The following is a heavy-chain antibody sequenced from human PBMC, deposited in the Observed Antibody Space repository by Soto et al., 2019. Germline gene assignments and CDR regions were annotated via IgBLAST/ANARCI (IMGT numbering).Heavy chain of an antibody. V-gene: IGHV3-21*06. J-gene: IGHJ4*02. CDR2: ISSTTNYI. CDR3: ARESEDLTSNFDY. CDR1: GFTFTRYS. Sequence: GGSLRLSCAASGFTFTRYSMNRVRQAPGKGLEWVSSISSTTNYIYYGDSMKGRFTISRDNAKNSLYLEMNSLRAEDTAVYYCARESEDLTSNFDYWGQGTLVTVSS.